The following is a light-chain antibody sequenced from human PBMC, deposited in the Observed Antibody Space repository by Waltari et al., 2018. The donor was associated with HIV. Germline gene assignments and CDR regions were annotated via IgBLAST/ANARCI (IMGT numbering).Light chain of an antibody. CDR2: WAS. J-gene: IGKJ1*01. Sequence: DIVMTQSPDSLAVSLGERATINSKSSQIVLYSSNNKNYFAWYQQKPGQPPKLLIYWASTRESGVPDRFSGSGSGTDFTLTISSLQAEDVAVYYCQQYYSTPQTFGQGTKVEIK. CDR3: QQYYSTPQT. V-gene: IGKV4-1*01. CDR1: QIVLYSSNNKNY.